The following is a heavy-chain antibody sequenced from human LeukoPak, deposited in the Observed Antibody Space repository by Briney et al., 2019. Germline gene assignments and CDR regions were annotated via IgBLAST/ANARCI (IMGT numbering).Heavy chain of an antibody. CDR1: GGSSSDYY. J-gene: IGHJ6*03. D-gene: IGHD2-2*01. Sequence: PSETLSLTCAVYGGSSSDYYWTWIRQPPGKGLEWIGEINHSGSTNYNLSLKSRVTISVDTSKNQFSLKLTSVTAADTAVYYCARGDVVVIPAARYYYYYIDVWGKGTTVTVSS. CDR2: INHSGST. V-gene: IGHV4-34*01. CDR3: ARGDVVVIPAARYYYYYIDV.